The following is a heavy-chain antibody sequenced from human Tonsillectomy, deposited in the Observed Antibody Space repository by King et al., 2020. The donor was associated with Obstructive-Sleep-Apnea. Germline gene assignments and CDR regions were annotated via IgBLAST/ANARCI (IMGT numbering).Heavy chain of an antibody. V-gene: IGHV4-39*07. CDR3: ARVTYGDYSPFDY. J-gene: IGHJ4*02. CDR2: IYYSGST. CDR1: GGSISSSSYY. Sequence: QLQESGPGLVKPSETLSLTCTVSGGSISSSSYYWGWIRQPPGKGLEWIGSIYYSGSTYYNPSLKSRVTISVDTSKNQFSLKLSPVTAADTAVYYCARVTYGDYSPFDYWGQGTLVTVSS. D-gene: IGHD4-17*01.